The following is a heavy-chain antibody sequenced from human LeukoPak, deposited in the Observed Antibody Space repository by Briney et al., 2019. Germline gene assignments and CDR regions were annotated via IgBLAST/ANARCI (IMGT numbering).Heavy chain of an antibody. J-gene: IGHJ4*02. Sequence: ASVKVFCKASGYTFTSYGISWVRQAPGQGLEWMGWISAYNGNTNYAQKLQGRVTMTTDTSTGTAYMELRSLRSDDTAVYYCARPRVGATTLDYWGQGTLVTVSS. D-gene: IGHD1-26*01. CDR3: ARPRVGATTLDY. CDR1: GYTFTSYG. V-gene: IGHV1-18*01. CDR2: ISAYNGNT.